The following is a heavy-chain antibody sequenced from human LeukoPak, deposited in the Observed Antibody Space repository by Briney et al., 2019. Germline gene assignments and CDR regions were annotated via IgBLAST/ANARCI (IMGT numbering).Heavy chain of an antibody. CDR2: INPNSGGT. J-gene: IGHJ6*02. Sequence: EASVKVSCKASGYTFTGYYMHWVRQAPGQGLEWMGWINPNSGGTNYAQKFQGRVTTTRDTSISTAYMELSRLRSDDTAVYYCARDLGNYYYGMDVWGQGTTVTVSS. V-gene: IGHV1-2*02. CDR3: ARDLGNYYYGMDV. CDR1: GYTFTGYY.